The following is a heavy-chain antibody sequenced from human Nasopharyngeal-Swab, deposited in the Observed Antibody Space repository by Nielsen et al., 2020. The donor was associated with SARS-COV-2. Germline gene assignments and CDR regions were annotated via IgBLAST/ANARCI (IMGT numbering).Heavy chain of an antibody. D-gene: IGHD3-9*01. V-gene: IGHV3-33*01. CDR3: ARGPMYYKSLTGFQNYYFDY. CDR2: VGNDGSKI. CDR1: GFTFNNFG. Sequence: GGSLRLSCAASGFTFNNFGMHWVRQAPGKGLEWVAPVGNDGSKIYYADSVKGRFTISRDSSKNPVYLQMNSLRAEDSAVYYCARGPMYYKSLTGFQNYYFDYWGQGTLVTVSS. J-gene: IGHJ4*02.